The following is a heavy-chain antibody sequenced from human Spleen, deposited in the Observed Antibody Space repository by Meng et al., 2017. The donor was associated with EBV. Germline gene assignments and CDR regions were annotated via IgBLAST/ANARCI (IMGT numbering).Heavy chain of an antibody. CDR2: IKSDWSGT. CDR3: ATVLRYSGFVD. D-gene: IGHD5-12*01. Sequence: VQVVGAGGGLVQPGGSLRLSCAASGLTFSEYWMHWVCQAPGKGLVWVSRIKSDWSGTTYADLVKGRFTISRDNAENTLNLQMNSLRDEDTAVYYCATVLRYSGFVDWGQGTLVTVSS. J-gene: IGHJ4*02. CDR1: GLTFSEYW. V-gene: IGHV3-74*01.